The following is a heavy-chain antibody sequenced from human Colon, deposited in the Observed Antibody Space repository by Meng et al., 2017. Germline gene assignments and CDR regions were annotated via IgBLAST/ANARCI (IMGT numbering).Heavy chain of an antibody. CDR2: ISQSGTT. V-gene: IGHV4-4*02. J-gene: IGHJ4*02. D-gene: IGHD3-9*01. CDR3: VRQGMTSYSWGY. Sequence: QVQLQVPAPGLVKPWGPLSLTCAVSSGSISSSNWWSWVRQPPGKGLEWIGEISQSGTTYYNPSLKSRVTITGDWSKNQFSLNLNSVTAADTALYYCVRQGMTSYSWGYWGQGTLVTVSS. CDR1: SGSISSSNW.